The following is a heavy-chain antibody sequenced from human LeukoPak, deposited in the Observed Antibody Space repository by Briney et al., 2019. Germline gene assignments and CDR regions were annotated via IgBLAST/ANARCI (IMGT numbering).Heavy chain of an antibody. CDR1: GGSISSYY. Sequence: SETLSLTCTVSGGSISSYYWSWIRQPPGKGLEWIGYIYYSGSTNYNPSLKSRVTISVDTSKNQFSLKLSSVTAADTAVYYCARANYDILTGRYYYYYGMDVWGQGTTVTVSS. CDR2: IYYSGST. V-gene: IGHV4-59*01. J-gene: IGHJ6*02. CDR3: ARANYDILTGRYYYYYGMDV. D-gene: IGHD3-9*01.